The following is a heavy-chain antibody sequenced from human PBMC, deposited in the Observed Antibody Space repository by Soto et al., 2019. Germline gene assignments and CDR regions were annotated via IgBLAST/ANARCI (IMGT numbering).Heavy chain of an antibody. D-gene: IGHD3-9*01. CDR2: IWYDGSNK. CDR3: ARGGTYYDMLSNFDY. J-gene: IGHJ4*02. Sequence: QVQLVESGGGVVQPGRSLRLSCAASGFTFSSYGMHWVRQAPGKGLEWVAVIWYDGSNKYYADSVKGRFTISRDNSKNTRYLPMNSLRAEDTAVYYCARGGTYYDMLSNFDYWGQGALVTVS. CDR1: GFTFSSYG. V-gene: IGHV3-33*01.